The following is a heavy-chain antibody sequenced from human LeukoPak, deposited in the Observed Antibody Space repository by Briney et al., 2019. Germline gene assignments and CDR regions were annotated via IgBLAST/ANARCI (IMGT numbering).Heavy chain of an antibody. Sequence: GESLRLSCAASGFTVSTSYMSWVRQTPGKGLEWVSFIYGGGRTYYADSVKGRFTISRDNSKNTLYLQMNSLRAEDTALYYCARSERMTDNGDFAFFDYWGLGTLVTVSS. CDR1: GFTVSTSY. V-gene: IGHV3-53*01. CDR3: ARSERMTDNGDFAFFDY. D-gene: IGHD4-17*01. CDR2: IYGGGRT. J-gene: IGHJ4*02.